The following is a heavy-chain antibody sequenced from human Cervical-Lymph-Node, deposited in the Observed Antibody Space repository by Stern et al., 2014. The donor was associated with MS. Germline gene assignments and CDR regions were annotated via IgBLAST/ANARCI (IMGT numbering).Heavy chain of an antibody. CDR1: GYTFTGYY. V-gene: IGHV1-2*02. D-gene: IGHD3-10*01. CDR2: INSKSGGT. Sequence: VQLEESGAEVKKPGALVKVSCKASGYTFTGYYIHWVRQAPGQGPEWMGWINSKSGGTNYAQSFQGRVTMTRDTSISTAYMELSGLRPDDTAVYYCARDLIGDGDLSLDNWGQGTLVTVSS. J-gene: IGHJ4*02. CDR3: ARDLIGDGDLSLDN.